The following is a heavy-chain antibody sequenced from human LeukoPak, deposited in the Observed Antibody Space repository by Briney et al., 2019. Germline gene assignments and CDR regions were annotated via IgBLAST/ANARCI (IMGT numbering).Heavy chain of an antibody. D-gene: IGHD6-13*01. Sequence: SETLSLTCTVSRGSIRTADYYWAWVRQPPGEGLEWLGSIYFSGTPYFNPSLKSRVAVSIDTSKNQFSLKVTSVNASDTAVYFCARASSWYAGAWFDSWGQGTLVTVSS. J-gene: IGHJ5*01. CDR3: ARASSWYAGAWFDS. V-gene: IGHV4-39*01. CDR1: RGSIRTADYY. CDR2: IYFSGTP.